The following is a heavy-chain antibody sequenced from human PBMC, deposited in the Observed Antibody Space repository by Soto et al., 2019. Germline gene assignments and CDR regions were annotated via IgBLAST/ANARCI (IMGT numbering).Heavy chain of an antibody. CDR1: SFIFTSYG. CDR3: ATSGGHHYGMDV. CDR2: ISGYNGNT. V-gene: IGHV1-18*01. J-gene: IGHJ6*02. Sequence: ASVKVSCKASSFIFTSYGINWVRQAPGQGLEWMGWISGYNGNTKYGQKFQDRVTLTADTSTATAFMEVRSLRGDDSAVYYCATSGGHHYGMDVWGQGTTVTVSS. D-gene: IGHD2-8*02.